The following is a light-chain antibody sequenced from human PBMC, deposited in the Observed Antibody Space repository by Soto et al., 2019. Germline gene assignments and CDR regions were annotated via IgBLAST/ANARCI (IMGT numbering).Light chain of an antibody. CDR3: QQYGSSPPLT. CDR2: GAS. J-gene: IGKJ4*01. V-gene: IGKV3-20*01. CDR1: QSVSSSY. Sequence: EIVLTQSPGTLSLSPGERATLSCRASQSVSSSYLAWYQQKPGQAPRLLIYGASSRATGIPDRFSGSGSGTDSALTISILEPEDYAVYYCQQYGSSPPLTFGGGTKVEIK.